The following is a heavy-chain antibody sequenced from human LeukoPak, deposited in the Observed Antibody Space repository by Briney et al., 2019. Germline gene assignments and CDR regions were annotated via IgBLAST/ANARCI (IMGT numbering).Heavy chain of an antibody. CDR1: GFTFSSYA. Sequence: GGSLRLSCAASGFTFSSYAMSWVRQAPGKGLGWVSAISGSGGSTYYADSVKGWFTISRDNSKNTLYLQMNSLRAEDTAVYYCAKGGSSSWYPFDYWGQGTLVTVSS. CDR2: ISGSGGST. J-gene: IGHJ4*02. D-gene: IGHD6-13*01. CDR3: AKGGSSSWYPFDY. V-gene: IGHV3-23*01.